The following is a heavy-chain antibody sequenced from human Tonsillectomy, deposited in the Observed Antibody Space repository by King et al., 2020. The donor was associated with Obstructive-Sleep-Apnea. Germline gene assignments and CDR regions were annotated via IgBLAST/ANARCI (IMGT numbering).Heavy chain of an antibody. CDR1: GFTFSSYW. J-gene: IGHJ5*02. CDR3: ARDLPYYYDSSGYYLGWFDP. V-gene: IGHV3-74*01. CDR2: INSDGSST. D-gene: IGHD3-22*01. Sequence: VQLVESGGGLVQPGGSLRLSCAASGFTFSSYWMHWVRQAPGKGLVWVSRINSDGSSTSYADSVKGRFPISRDNAKNTLYLQMNSMSAEDTAVYYCARDLPYYYDSSGYYLGWFDPWGQGTLVTVSS.